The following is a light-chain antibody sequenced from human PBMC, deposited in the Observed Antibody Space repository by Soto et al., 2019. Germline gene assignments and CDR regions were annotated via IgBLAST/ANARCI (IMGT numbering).Light chain of an antibody. V-gene: IGKV2-28*01. CDR2: LGS. CDR3: LQAVQPRLT. J-gene: IGKJ4*02. Sequence: DIVMTQSPLSLPVTPGEPASISCRSSQSLLHSNGYNYLDWYLQKPGQSPQLLIYLGSNRASGVTVRFGGSGSGTDFTLAISRGEAEEVGVYYCLQAVQPRLTLGGGTKVEIK. CDR1: QSLLHSNGYNY.